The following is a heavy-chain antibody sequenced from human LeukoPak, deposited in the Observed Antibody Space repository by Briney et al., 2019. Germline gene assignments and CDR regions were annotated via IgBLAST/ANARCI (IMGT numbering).Heavy chain of an antibody. CDR1: GFTFSTYS. Sequence: GGSLRLSCAASGFTFSTYSMNWVHQAPGKGLEWVSSISSSGSYIYYADSVKGRFTISRDNAKNSLYLQMNSLRAEDTAVYYCARHRPFTYYYDSSGYYHFDYWGQGTLVTVSS. J-gene: IGHJ4*02. CDR3: ARHRPFTYYYDSSGYYHFDY. CDR2: ISSSGSYI. D-gene: IGHD3-22*01. V-gene: IGHV3-21*01.